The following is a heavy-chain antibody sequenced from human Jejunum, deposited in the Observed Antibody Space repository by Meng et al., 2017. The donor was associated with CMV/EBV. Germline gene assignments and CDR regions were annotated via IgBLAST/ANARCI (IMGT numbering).Heavy chain of an antibody. CDR1: TFADYYA. V-gene: IGHV3-49*04. CDR3: SIIDKSTTGWFLAY. D-gene: IGHD6-19*01. Sequence: TFADYYAMSWVRKAPGKGLEWVGLIRNKAYGGATEYAASVKGRFTISRGDSESIAYLQMNSLRTEDTAIYYCSIIDKSTTGWFLAYCGQGSLVTVSS. J-gene: IGHJ4*02. CDR2: IRNKAYGGAT.